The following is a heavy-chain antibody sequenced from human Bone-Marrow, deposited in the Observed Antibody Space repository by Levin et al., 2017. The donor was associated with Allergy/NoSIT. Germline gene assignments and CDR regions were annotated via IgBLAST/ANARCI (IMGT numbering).Heavy chain of an antibody. CDR3: ASPRSQLAFDY. CDR1: GGTFSSYA. V-gene: IGHV1-69*06. D-gene: IGHD6-6*01. J-gene: IGHJ4*02. Sequence: SVKVSCKASGGTFSSYAISWVRQAPGQGLEWMGGIIPIFGTANYAQKFQGRVTITADKSTSTAYMELSSLRSEDTAVYYCASPRSQLAFDYWGQGTLVTVSS. CDR2: IIPIFGTA.